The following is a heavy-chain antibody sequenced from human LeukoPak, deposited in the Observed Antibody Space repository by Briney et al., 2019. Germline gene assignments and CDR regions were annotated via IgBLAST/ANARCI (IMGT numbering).Heavy chain of an antibody. CDR1: GFTFSSYG. Sequence: PGGSLRLPCAASGFTFSSYGMHWVRQAPGKGLEWVAFIRYDGSNKYYADSVKGRFTISRDNSKNTLYLQMNSLRAEDTAVYYCAKDSEWELWLFDYWGQGTLVTVSS. D-gene: IGHD1-26*01. CDR2: IRYDGSNK. V-gene: IGHV3-30*02. J-gene: IGHJ4*02. CDR3: AKDSEWELWLFDY.